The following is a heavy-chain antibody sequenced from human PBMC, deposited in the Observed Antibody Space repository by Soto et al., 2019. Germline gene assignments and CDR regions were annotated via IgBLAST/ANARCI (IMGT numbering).Heavy chain of an antibody. CDR3: ARDLDVTGTTDY. V-gene: IGHV3-21*01. Sequence: EVQLVQSGGGLVEPGGSLRLSCAASGFTFSTYIMNWVRQAPGKGLEWVSSISSRSSNTYYADSVKGRFTISRDNAKNSLYLQMNSLRAEDTAVYYCARDLDVTGTTDYWGQGTLVTVSS. CDR2: ISSRSSNT. J-gene: IGHJ4*02. CDR1: GFTFSTYI. D-gene: IGHD1-7*01.